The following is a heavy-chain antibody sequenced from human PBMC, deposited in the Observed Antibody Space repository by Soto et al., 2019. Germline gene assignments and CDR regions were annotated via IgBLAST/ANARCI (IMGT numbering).Heavy chain of an antibody. D-gene: IGHD2-15*01. J-gene: IGHJ4*02. V-gene: IGHV1-18*01. CDR1: GYNFIDYG. CDR2: ISALNGDT. CDR3: ARDLPYPVRVAVPVAY. Sequence: QAQLVQSGAEVKKPGASVKVSCKASGYNFIDYGISWVRQAPGQGLEWMGWISALNGDTTSAQKLQGRVTLTTDTSTNPACMELRSLRSDDTAVYFCARDLPYPVRVAVPVAYVGQGSPVTVSS.